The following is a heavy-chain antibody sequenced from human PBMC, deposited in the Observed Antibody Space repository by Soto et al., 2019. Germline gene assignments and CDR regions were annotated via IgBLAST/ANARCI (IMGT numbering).Heavy chain of an antibody. D-gene: IGHD3-16*01. J-gene: IGHJ6*02. CDR2: IYPIGKT. V-gene: IGHV4-30-2*01. CDR1: NGSISSGSYS. CDR3: ARAPPGPAPRWGV. Sequence: PSETLSLTCTVSNGSISSGSYSWSWIRQTPGKGLEWIGYIYPIGKTYYNPSLKNRATLSIDASQNQFSLQLTSVTAADTAVYYCARAPPGPAPRWGVWGHGTTVTVSS.